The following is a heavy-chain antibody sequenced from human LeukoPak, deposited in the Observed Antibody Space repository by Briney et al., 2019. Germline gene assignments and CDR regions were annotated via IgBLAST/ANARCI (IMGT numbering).Heavy chain of an antibody. Sequence: GGSLRLSCAASGFTFSSYEMNWVRQAPGKGLEWVSYISSSGSTIYYADSVKGRFTISRDNTKNSLYLQMNSLRAEDTAVYYCARDLGTPSDYWGQRTLVTVSS. J-gene: IGHJ4*02. CDR1: GFTFSSYE. CDR2: ISSSGSTI. CDR3: ARDLGTPSDY. D-gene: IGHD1-1*01. V-gene: IGHV3-48*03.